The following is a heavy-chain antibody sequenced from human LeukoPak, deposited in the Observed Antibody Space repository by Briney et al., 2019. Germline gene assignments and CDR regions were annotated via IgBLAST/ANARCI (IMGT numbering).Heavy chain of an antibody. J-gene: IGHJ4*02. Sequence: GGSLRLSCAASGFTFSSYGMHWVRQAPGKGLEWVAVISYDGSNKYYADSVKGRFTISRDNSKNTLFLQMNSLKTEDTAVYYCTTDSSVDYWGQGTLVTVSS. CDR1: GFTFSSYG. CDR3: TTDSSVDY. CDR2: ISYDGSNK. V-gene: IGHV3-30*03. D-gene: IGHD3-22*01.